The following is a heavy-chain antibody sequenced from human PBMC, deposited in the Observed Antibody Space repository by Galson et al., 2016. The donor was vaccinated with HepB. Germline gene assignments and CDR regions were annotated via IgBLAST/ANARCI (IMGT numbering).Heavy chain of an antibody. D-gene: IGHD5-18*01. Sequence: SLRLSCAASGFTFSSYWMHWVRQAPGKGLEWVSSLSANSVSIYYADSMKGRFTVSRDNSKNTLYLQMNSLRAEDTGVYYCARDWPVTAPQEPSYLDYWGQGTLVTVSS. CDR3: ARDWPVTAPQEPSYLDY. CDR2: LSANSVSI. V-gene: IGHV3-23*01. CDR1: GFTFSSYW. J-gene: IGHJ4*02.